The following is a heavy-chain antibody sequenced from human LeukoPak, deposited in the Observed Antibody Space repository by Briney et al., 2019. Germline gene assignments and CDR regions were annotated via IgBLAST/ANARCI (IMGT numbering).Heavy chain of an antibody. V-gene: IGHV3-11*04. CDR2: ISSSGSTI. Sequence: AGGSLRLSCAASGFTFSDYYMSWIRQAPGKGLEWVSYISSSGSTIYYADSVKGRFTISRDNAKNSLYLQTNSLRAEDTAVCYCAKDKVDTIFGVVIIGSDYWGQGTLVTVSS. D-gene: IGHD3-3*01. J-gene: IGHJ4*02. CDR3: AKDKVDTIFGVVIIGSDY. CDR1: GFTFSDYY.